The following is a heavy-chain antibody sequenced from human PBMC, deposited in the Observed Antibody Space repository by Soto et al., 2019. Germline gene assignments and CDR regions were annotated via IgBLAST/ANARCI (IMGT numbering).Heavy chain of an antibody. J-gene: IGHJ5*02. D-gene: IGHD1-20*01. CDR2: IYHSGST. CDR3: ARGAGITGTARRWFDP. CDR1: GGSISSGGYS. V-gene: IGHV4-30-2*01. Sequence: SETLSLTCAVSGGSISSGGYSWSWIRRPPGKGLEWIGYIYHSGSTYYNPSLKSRVTISVDRSKNQFSLKLSSVTAAETAVYYCARGAGITGTARRWFDPWGQGTLVTVSS.